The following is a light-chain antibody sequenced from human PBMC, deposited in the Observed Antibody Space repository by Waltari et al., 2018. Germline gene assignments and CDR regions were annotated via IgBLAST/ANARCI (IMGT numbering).Light chain of an antibody. V-gene: IGKV2-28*01. CDR1: QSRLHSNGYNY. CDR3: MQDLQTRT. CDR2: LGS. Sequence: AMTQSPLSLPVTPGEPASISSTSSQSRLHSNGYNYLHWYLQQAGQSPQLLIYLGSIRASGVPDRFSGSGSGTDFTLKINRVEAEDVGVYYCMQDLQTRTFGQGTKVEIK. J-gene: IGKJ1*01.